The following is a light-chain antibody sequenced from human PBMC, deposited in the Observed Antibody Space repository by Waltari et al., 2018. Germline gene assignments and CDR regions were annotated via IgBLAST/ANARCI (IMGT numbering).Light chain of an antibody. CDR2: DVT. V-gene: IGLV2-14*01. CDR1: SSDVGSYNY. CDR3: SSYTSSSTWV. J-gene: IGLJ3*02. Sequence: QSALTQPASVSGSPGQSTPISCTGTSSDVGSYNYVSWYQQHPGKAPKLMIYDVTKRPSGVSNRFSGSKSGNTASLTISGLQAEDEADYYCSSYTSSSTWVFGGGTKLTVL.